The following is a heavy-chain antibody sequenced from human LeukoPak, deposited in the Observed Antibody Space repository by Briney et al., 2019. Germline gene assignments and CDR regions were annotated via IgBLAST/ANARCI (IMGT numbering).Heavy chain of an antibody. V-gene: IGHV3-53*01. J-gene: IGHJ4*02. CDR1: GFTFSSYE. CDR2: IYRDNT. CDR3: ASRAGAYSHPYDY. Sequence: RAGGSLRLSCAASGFTFSSYEMSWVPQAPGKGLEWVSIIYRDNTHYSDSPKGRFTIYRDYSKNPLYLQMDSLRAEDTAVYYCASRAGAYSHPYDYWGQGTLVTVSS. D-gene: IGHD4/OR15-4a*01.